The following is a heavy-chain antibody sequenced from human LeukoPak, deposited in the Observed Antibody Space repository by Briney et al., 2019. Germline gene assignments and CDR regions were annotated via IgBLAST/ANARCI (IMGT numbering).Heavy chain of an antibody. CDR3: ARSVVVPAAVTEWGNWFDP. Sequence: PGGSLRLSCAASGFTFSSYSMNWVRQAPGKGLEWVSSISSSSSYIYYADSVKGRFTISRDNAKNSLYLQMNSLRAEDTAVYYCARSVVVPAAVTEWGNWFDPWGQGTLVTVSS. J-gene: IGHJ5*02. CDR1: GFTFSSYS. CDR2: ISSSSSYI. D-gene: IGHD2-2*01. V-gene: IGHV3-21*01.